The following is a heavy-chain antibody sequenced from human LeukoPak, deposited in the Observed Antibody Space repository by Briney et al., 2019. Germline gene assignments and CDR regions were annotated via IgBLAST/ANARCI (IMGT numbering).Heavy chain of an antibody. CDR2: ISSSGSTI. D-gene: IGHD3-22*01. J-gene: IGHJ4*02. CDR3: ARGYYDSSGYSPADY. CDR1: GFTFRSYE. V-gene: IGHV3-48*03. Sequence: GGSLRLSCAASGFTFRSYEMNWVRQAPGKGLEWVSYISSSGSTIYYADSVKGRFTISRDNAKNSLYLQMNSLRAEDTAVYYCARGYYDSSGYSPADYWGQGTLVTVSS.